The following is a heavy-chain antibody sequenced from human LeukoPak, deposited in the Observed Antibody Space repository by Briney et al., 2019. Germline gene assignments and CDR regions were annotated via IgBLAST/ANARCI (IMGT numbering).Heavy chain of an antibody. CDR3: ARGEYSYGRNYYYYYGMDV. V-gene: IGHV3-21*01. Sequence: GGSLRLSCAASGFTFSSYSMNWVRQAPGKGLEWVSSISSSSSYIYYADSVKGRFTISRDNAKNSLYLQMNSLRAEDTAVYYCARGEYSYGRNYYYYYGMDVWGQGTTVTVSS. CDR2: ISSSSSYI. CDR1: GFTFSSYS. J-gene: IGHJ6*02. D-gene: IGHD5-18*01.